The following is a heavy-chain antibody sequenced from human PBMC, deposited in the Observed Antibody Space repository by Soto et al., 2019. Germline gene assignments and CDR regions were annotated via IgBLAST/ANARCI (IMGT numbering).Heavy chain of an antibody. CDR2: IIPIFGTA. D-gene: IGHD3-22*01. Sequence: SVKVSCKASGCTFSSYAITWVRQAPGQGLEWMGGIIPIFGTANYAQKFQARVTITADESTSTAYMELSSLRSEDTAVYYCARDRGPSSGYYPYWFDPWGQGTLVTVSS. CDR3: ARDRGPSSGYYPYWFDP. V-gene: IGHV1-69*13. J-gene: IGHJ5*02. CDR1: GCTFSSYA.